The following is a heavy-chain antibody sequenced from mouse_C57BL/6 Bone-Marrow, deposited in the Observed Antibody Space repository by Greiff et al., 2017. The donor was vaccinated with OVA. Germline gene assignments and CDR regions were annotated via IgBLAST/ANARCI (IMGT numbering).Heavy chain of an antibody. V-gene: IGHV1-19*01. CDR2: INPYNGGT. CDR3: ARLRRYFDY. CDR1: GYTFTDYY. Sequence: VQLQQSGPVLVKPGASVKMSCKASGYTFTDYYMNWVKQSHGKSLEWIGVINPYNGGTSYNQKFKGKATLTVDKSSSTAYMELNSLTSEDSAVYYCARLRRYFDYWGQGTTLTVSS. J-gene: IGHJ2*01.